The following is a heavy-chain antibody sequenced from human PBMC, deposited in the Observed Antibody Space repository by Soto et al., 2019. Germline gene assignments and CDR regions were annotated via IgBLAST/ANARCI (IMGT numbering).Heavy chain of an antibody. CDR2: INSDGSST. J-gene: IGHJ5*02. V-gene: IGHV3-74*01. CDR1: GFTFSSYW. D-gene: IGHD6-13*01. CDR3: ARARHRYSSSAAWFDP. Sequence: GGSLRLSCAASGFTFSSYWMHWVRQAPGKGLVWVSRINSDGSSTSYADSVKGRFTISRDNAKNTLYLQVNSLRAEDMAVYYCARARHRYSSSAAWFDPWGQGTLVTVSS.